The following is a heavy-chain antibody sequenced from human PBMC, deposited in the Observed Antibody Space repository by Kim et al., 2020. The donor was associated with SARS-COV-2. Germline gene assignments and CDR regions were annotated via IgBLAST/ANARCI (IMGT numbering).Heavy chain of an antibody. Sequence: GGSLRLSCAASGFTFSSYAMSWVRQPPGKGLGWVSTISGSGGNTYYADSVKGRFTISRDNSKNTLYLQMNSLRAEDTAVYYCAKVRSGVTAFDYWGQGTLVTVSS. CDR2: ISGSGGNT. CDR3: AKVRSGVTAFDY. V-gene: IGHV3-23*01. J-gene: IGHJ4*02. CDR1: GFTFSSYA. D-gene: IGHD4-4*01.